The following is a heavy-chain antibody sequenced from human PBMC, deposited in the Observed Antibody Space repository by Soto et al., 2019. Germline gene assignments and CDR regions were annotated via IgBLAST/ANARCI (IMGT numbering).Heavy chain of an antibody. CDR3: ARGGVVMHYYYYGMDV. Sequence: SVKGSCKAAGSTVSSYAISCVRQAPGQGLEWMGGILPIFATANYAQKLQGRVTITADESTSTAYMELSSLRSEDTAVDYCARGGVVMHYYYYGMDVLGQGTRVTVSS. CDR1: GSTVSSYA. CDR2: ILPIFATA. J-gene: IGHJ6*02. V-gene: IGHV1-69*01. D-gene: IGHD3-3*01.